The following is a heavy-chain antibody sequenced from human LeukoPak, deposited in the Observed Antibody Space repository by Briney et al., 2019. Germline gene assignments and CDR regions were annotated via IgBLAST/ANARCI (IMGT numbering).Heavy chain of an antibody. CDR1: GFTFDDYA. D-gene: IGHD5-18*01. CDR2: ISWNSGSI. CDR3: AKVGYSYSHYYYYMDV. J-gene: IGHJ6*03. V-gene: IGHV3-9*01. Sequence: PGGALRLSCAASGFTFDDYAMRWVRQAPGKGLEWVSVISWNSGSIGYADSVKGRFTISRDNAKNSLYLQMNSLRAEDTALYYCAKVGYSYSHYYYYMDVWGKGTTVTVSS.